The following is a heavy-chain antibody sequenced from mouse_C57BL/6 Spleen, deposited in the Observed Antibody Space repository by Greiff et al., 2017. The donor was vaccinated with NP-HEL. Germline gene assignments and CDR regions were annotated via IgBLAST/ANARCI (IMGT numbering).Heavy chain of an antibody. CDR2: INPNNGGT. V-gene: IGHV1-26*01. CDR1: GYTFTDYY. J-gene: IGHJ2*01. CDR3: ARRDDY. Sequence: VQLQQSGPELVKPGASVKISCKASGYTFTDYYMNWVKQSHGKSLEWIGDINPNNGGTSYNQKFKGKATLTVDKSSSTAYMGLRSLTSEDSAVYYCARRDDYWGQGTTLTVSS.